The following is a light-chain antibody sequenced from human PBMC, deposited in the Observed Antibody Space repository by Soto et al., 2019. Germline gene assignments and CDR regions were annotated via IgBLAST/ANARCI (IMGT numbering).Light chain of an antibody. Sequence: DIQMTQSPSSLSASVGDRVTITCRASQTISSYLNWYQQKPRKAPKLLIYAASSLQSGLQSRFSGSGSGTDFTLTISSLQPEDFATYYCHQCHGIPYTFGQGTKLEIK. CDR2: AAS. J-gene: IGKJ2*01. CDR1: QTISSY. CDR3: HQCHGIPYT. V-gene: IGKV1-39*01.